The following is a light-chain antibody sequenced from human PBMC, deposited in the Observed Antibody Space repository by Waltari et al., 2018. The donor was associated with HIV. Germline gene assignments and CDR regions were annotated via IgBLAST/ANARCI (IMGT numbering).Light chain of an antibody. Sequence: SYVLTQPPSVSVAPGKTARSTCEGDDIGSKGVHWYQQKSGQATMLVIYYDSGRPSGIPERFSCSNSGNTATLTISRVEAGDESDYYCQVWSSSRDHPYVFGTATKVTVL. CDR2: YDS. CDR3: QVWSSSRDHPYV. V-gene: IGLV3-21*04. J-gene: IGLJ1*01. CDR1: DIGSKG.